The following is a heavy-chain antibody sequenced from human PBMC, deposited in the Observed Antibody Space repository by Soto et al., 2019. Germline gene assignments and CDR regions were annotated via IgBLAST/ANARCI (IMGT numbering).Heavy chain of an antibody. CDR3: AKSPNFYCSSPNCYKYYFDH. Sequence: LRLSCAASGFTFNTYGMHWVRQAPGKGLEWVAVISYDGSEKYYVDSVKGRFTISKDNSKNTLYLQMNSLRPEDTAVYYCAKSPNFYCSSPNCYKYYFDHWGQGTRVTVPQ. CDR2: ISYDGSEK. J-gene: IGHJ4*02. D-gene: IGHD2-2*02. CDR1: GFTFNTYG. V-gene: IGHV3-30*18.